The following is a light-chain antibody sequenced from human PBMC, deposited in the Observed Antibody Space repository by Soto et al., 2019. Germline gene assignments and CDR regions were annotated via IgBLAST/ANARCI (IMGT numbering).Light chain of an antibody. CDR3: EVWDDSLNGRV. V-gene: IGLV1-44*01. CDR1: NSNIGTND. CDR2: KNK. J-gene: IGLJ3*02. Sequence: QAVVTQPPSASRTPGQRVTISCSGSNSNIGTNDVTWYQQFPGSAPKLLVYKNKQRPSGVPDRFSGSRSGTSASLAIRGLQSEDEADYYCEVWDDSLNGRVFGGGTKVTVL.